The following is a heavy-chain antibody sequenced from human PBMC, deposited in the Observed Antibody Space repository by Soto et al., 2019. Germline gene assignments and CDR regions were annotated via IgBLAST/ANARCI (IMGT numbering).Heavy chain of an antibody. CDR1: GFTFRNYT. Sequence: PGGSLRLSCAPSGFTFRNYTMHWVRQAPGKGLEWVSYIGSSGGTIYYAEAVKGRFSVSRDNAKNSLYLQMNNLRDKLTAVNYCVREAYSYYGAPSYYVLAAFDIWGQGTMVTVSS. CDR2: IGSSGGTI. CDR3: VREAYSYYGAPSYYVLAAFDI. D-gene: IGHD3-10*01. J-gene: IGHJ3*02. V-gene: IGHV3-48*02.